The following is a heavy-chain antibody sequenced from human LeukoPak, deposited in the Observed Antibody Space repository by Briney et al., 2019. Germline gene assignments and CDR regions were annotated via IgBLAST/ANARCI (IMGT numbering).Heavy chain of an antibody. CDR1: GFTFSSYW. CDR3: ALYSSSSSPDDH. V-gene: IGHV3-74*01. J-gene: IGHJ4*02. D-gene: IGHD6-13*01. Sequence: LPGGSLRLSCAASGFTFSSYWMHCVRQAPGKGLVWVSRINTDGSSTSYADSVKGRFTISRDNAKNTLYLQMNSLRAEDTAVYYCALYSSSSSPDDHWGQGTLVTVSS. CDR2: INTDGSST.